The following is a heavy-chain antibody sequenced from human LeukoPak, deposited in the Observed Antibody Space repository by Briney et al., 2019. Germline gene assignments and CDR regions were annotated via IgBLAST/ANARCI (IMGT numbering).Heavy chain of an antibody. J-gene: IGHJ5*02. D-gene: IGHD6-13*01. CDR3: ASIPGIAAAGSP. CDR2: ISSSSSYI. Sequence: GGSLRLSCAASGFTFSSYSMNWVRHAPGKGLEWVSSISSSSSYIYYADSVKGRFTISRDNAKNSLYLQMNSRRAEDTAVYYCASIPGIAAAGSPWGQGTLVTVSS. CDR1: GFTFSSYS. V-gene: IGHV3-21*01.